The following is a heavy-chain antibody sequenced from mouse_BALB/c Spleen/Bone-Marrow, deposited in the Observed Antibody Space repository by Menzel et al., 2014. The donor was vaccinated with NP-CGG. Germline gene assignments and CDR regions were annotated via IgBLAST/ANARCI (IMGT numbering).Heavy chain of an antibody. J-gene: IGHJ4*01. CDR1: GYTFTSYY. CDR3: SRGRRDALDY. Sequence: VQVVESGAELVKPGASVKLSGKASGYTFTSYYMYWVKQRPGQGLEWFGEINPSNGGTNFNEKFKNKATLTVDKSSSTAYMQLSSLTSEDSAVYYCSRGRRDALDYWGQGTSVTVS. CDR2: INPSNGGT. V-gene: IGHV1S81*02.